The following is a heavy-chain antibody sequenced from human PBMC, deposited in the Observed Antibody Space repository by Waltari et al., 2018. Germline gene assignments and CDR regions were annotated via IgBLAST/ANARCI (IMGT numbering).Heavy chain of an antibody. CDR3: AKVLNNWPDVFDV. Sequence: EVQVLASGGGLIQQGGSLRLSCTASGLTFNSDAMTWVRQAPGEGLEWVSAIRGRGDSTYYADSVRGRFTISGDSSRNTVWLQMSSLRVEDTAVYFCAKVLNNWPDVFDVWGQGTMVTVSS. V-gene: IGHV3-23*01. J-gene: IGHJ3*01. CDR2: IRGRGDST. CDR1: GLTFNSDA.